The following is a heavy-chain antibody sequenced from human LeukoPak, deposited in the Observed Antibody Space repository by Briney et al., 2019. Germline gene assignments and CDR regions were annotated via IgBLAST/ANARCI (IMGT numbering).Heavy chain of an antibody. CDR2: TYYKSKWYT. Sequence: SQTLSLTCVISGDSVSNNAWNWVRQTPSGGLECLGRTYYKSKWYTEYAEFVKSRISISPDTFKNQFSLQLNSVTPEDTAVYYCARGWFRDAFDIWSHGTMVTVSS. CDR1: GDSVSNNA. CDR3: ARGWFRDAFDI. J-gene: IGHJ3*02. D-gene: IGHD3-9*01. V-gene: IGHV6-1*01.